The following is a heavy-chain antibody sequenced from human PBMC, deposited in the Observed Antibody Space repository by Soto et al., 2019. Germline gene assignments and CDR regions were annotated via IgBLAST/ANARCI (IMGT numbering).Heavy chain of an antibody. CDR3: ARDPKTTGCQHWAFNYFYS. Sequence: PGGSLRLSCAASGFIFSISPMHWVRQAPGKGPEWVALISYDGTNKSYADSVKGRFTISRDNSNSTLYLHVDSRRPEDAAVYYCARDPKTTGCQHWAFNYFYSWVQGTLVTVAS. D-gene: IGHD4-17*01. CDR1: GFIFSISP. J-gene: IGHJ4*02. V-gene: IGHV3-30-3*01. CDR2: ISYDGTNK.